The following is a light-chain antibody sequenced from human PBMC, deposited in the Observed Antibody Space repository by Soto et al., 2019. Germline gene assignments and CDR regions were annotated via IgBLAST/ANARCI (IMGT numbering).Light chain of an antibody. CDR1: SSDVGGYNY. CDR3: SSYTCTSTLYV. J-gene: IGLJ1*01. CDR2: DVS. V-gene: IGLV2-14*01. Sequence: QSVLTQPASVSGSPGQSITSSCTGTSSDVGGYNYVSWYQQHPGKAPKLMIYDVSNRPSGVSNRFSGSKSGNTASLTISGLQAEDEADYYCSSYTCTSTLYVFGTGTKVIVL.